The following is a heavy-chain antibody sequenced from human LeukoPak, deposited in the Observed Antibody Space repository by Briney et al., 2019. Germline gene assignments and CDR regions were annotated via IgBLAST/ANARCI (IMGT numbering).Heavy chain of an antibody. CDR1: GGSISSLY. CDR3: ARHRAYSSSSPFDY. V-gene: IGHV4-59*08. J-gene: IGHJ4*02. CDR2: IYYTGST. Sequence: EPSETLSLTCSVSGGSISSLYWSWIRQPPGKGLEWIGYIYYTGSTNYNPSLKSRVTMFVDMSKNQFSLRLSSATAADTAVYYCARHRAYSSSSPFDYWGQGTLVTVSS. D-gene: IGHD6-6*01.